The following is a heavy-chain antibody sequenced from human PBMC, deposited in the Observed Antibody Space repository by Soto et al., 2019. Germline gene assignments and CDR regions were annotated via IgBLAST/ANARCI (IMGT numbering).Heavy chain of an antibody. J-gene: IGHJ3*02. Sequence: QVQLVQSGAEVKKPGSSVKVSCKASGGTFSSYAISWVRQAPGQGLEWMGGIIHIFGTANYAQKVQGRVTITADESTSTAYMELSSLRSEDTAVYYCARDSPTYYYDSSGYSTNAFDIWGQGTMVTVSS. CDR3: ARDSPTYYYDSSGYSTNAFDI. V-gene: IGHV1-69*01. CDR2: IIHIFGTA. D-gene: IGHD3-22*01. CDR1: GGTFSSYA.